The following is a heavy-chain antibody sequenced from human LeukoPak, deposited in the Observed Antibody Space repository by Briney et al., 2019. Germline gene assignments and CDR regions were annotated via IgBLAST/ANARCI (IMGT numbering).Heavy chain of an antibody. D-gene: IGHD3-22*01. V-gene: IGHV4-59*01. CDR1: GGSTSSYY. Sequence: SETLSLTCTVSGGSTSSYYWSWIRQPPGKGLEWIGYIHYSGSTNYNPSLKSRVTISVDTSKNQFSLKLSSVTAADTAVYYCARGMDDSSGYFPHWGQGTLVTVSS. CDR3: ARGMDDSSGYFPH. J-gene: IGHJ4*02. CDR2: IHYSGST.